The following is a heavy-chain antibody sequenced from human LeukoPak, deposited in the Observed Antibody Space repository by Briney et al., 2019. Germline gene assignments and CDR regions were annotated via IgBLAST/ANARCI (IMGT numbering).Heavy chain of an antibody. V-gene: IGHV1-46*01. CDR2: INPSGGST. Sequence: GASVKVSCKASGYTFTSYYMHWVRQAPGQGLEWMGIINPSGGSTSYAQKFQGRVTMTRDTSTSTVYMELSSLRSEDTAVYYCAIDRPLNDFGSGYFNWYFDLWGRGTLVTVSS. J-gene: IGHJ2*01. CDR1: GYTFTSYY. CDR3: AIDRPLNDFGSGYFNWYFDL. D-gene: IGHD3-3*01.